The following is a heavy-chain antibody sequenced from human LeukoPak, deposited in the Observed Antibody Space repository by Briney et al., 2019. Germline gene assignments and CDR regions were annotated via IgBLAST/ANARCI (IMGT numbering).Heavy chain of an antibody. CDR1: GGSFSGYY. CDR2: INHSGST. D-gene: IGHD2-2*01. CDR3: ARVSGGDIVVVPAAMIGSFDY. Sequence: SETLSLTCAVYGGSFSGYYWSWIRQPPGKGLEWIGEINHSGSTNYNPSLKSGVTISVETSKNQFSLKLSSVTAADTAVYYCARVSGGDIVVVPAAMIGSFDYWGQGTLVTVSS. V-gene: IGHV4-34*01. J-gene: IGHJ4*02.